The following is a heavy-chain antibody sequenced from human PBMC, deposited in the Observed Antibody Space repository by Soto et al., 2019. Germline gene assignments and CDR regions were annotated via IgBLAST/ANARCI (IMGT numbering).Heavy chain of an antibody. V-gene: IGHV4-39*01. D-gene: IGHD3-22*01. CDR3: ARRSRVVVTSSFDP. CDR2: IYYSGST. J-gene: IGHJ5*02. CDR1: GGSISSSSYY. Sequence: QLQLQESGPGLVKPSETLSLTCTVSGGSISSSSYYWGWIRQPPGKGLEWIGSIYYSGSTYYNPSLKSRVTISLDTSKNQFSLKLSSVTAADTAVYYCARRSRVVVTSSFDPWGQGTLVTVSS.